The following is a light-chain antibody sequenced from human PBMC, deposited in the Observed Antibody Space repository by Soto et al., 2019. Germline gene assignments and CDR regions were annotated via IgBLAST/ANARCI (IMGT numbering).Light chain of an antibody. CDR2: AYD. V-gene: IGLV1-44*01. CDR1: SSNIGINP. CDR3: VVWDDRLGGRL. J-gene: IGLJ3*02. Sequence: QSVPTQPPSVSGTPGQRVTISCSGSSSNIGINPVNWYQHFPGTAPKLLLYAYDRRPSGVSARFSGYRSGTSASLAISGLQSEDDADSSGVVWDDRLGGRLFGGGTKLTVL.